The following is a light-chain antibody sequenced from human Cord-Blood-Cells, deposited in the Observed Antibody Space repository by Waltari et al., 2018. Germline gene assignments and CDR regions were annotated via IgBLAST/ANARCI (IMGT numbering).Light chain of an antibody. CDR2: KAS. CDR3: QQYNSYSYT. CDR1: QVISSW. V-gene: IGKV1-5*03. Sequence: IQVTQSPYSLSSQVRDRVTMTCRASQVISSWLAWYQQKPGKAPKLLIYKASSLESGVPSRFSGSGSGTEFTLTISSLQPDDFATYYCQQYNSYSYTFGQGTKLEIK. J-gene: IGKJ2*01.